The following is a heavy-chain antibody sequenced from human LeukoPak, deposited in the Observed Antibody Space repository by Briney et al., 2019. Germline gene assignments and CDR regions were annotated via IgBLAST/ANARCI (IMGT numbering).Heavy chain of an antibody. CDR3: ARGKQWLVLTGGYYFES. V-gene: IGHV4-34*01. J-gene: IGHJ4*02. Sequence: SDTLSLTCALYGGSFSGYYWSLIRHPPGKGLEWIGEINQSGSTNYNPSLKSRVTISVDTSKNHFSLKLRSVTPTDTAVYYCARGKQWLVLTGGYYFESWGERTLGTVSS. CDR1: GGSFSGYY. D-gene: IGHD6-19*01. CDR2: INQSGST.